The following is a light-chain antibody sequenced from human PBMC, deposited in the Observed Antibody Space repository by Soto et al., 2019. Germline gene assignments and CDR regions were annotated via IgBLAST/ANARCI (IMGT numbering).Light chain of an antibody. J-gene: IGKJ4*01. CDR2: AAS. Sequence: DIQMTQSPSSLSASVGDRFTITCRASQSISSYLNWHQQKPGKAPKLLIYAASSLQSGVPSRFSGSGSGTDFTLTNSSLQPEDFATYYCQQSYSTPLTFGGGTKVDIK. CDR1: QSISSY. CDR3: QQSYSTPLT. V-gene: IGKV1-39*01.